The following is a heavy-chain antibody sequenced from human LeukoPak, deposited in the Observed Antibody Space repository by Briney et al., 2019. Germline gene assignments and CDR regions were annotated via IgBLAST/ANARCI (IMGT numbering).Heavy chain of an antibody. Sequence: GGSLRLSCAASGFTFSRYWISWVRQAPGKGLEWVANIKQDGSEKYYVDSVKGRFTISRDNAKNSLYLQMNSLRGEDTAVYYCVRVSCTNGVCYGFGYWGQGTLVTVSS. CDR3: VRVSCTNGVCYGFGY. V-gene: IGHV3-7*01. CDR1: GFTFSRYW. CDR2: IKQDGSEK. J-gene: IGHJ4*02. D-gene: IGHD2-8*01.